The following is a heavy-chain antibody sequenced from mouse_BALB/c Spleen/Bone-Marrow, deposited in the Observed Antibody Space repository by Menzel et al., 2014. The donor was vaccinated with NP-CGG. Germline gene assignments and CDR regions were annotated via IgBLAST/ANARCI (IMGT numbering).Heavy chain of an antibody. Sequence: EVKLVESGGGLVQPGGSLRLSCATSGFTFTDYYMSWVRQPPGKALEWLGFIRNKASGYTTEYSAFVKGRFTISRDNSQSILYLQMNTLRAEDSATYYCARDRAARATGYYFDYWGQGTTLTVSS. J-gene: IGHJ2*01. CDR3: ARDRAARATGYYFDY. D-gene: IGHD3-1*01. CDR1: GFTFTDYY. CDR2: IRNKASGYTT. V-gene: IGHV7-3*02.